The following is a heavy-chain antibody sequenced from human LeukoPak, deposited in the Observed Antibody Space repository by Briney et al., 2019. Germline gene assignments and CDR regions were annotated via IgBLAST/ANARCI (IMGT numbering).Heavy chain of an antibody. CDR2: IYYSGST. Sequence: SETLSLTCTVSGGSISSYYWSWIRQPPGKGLEWIGYIYYSGSTNYNPSLKSRVTISVDTSKNQFSLKLSSVTAADTAVYYCARDSYYGENWFDPWGQGTLVTVSS. CDR1: GGSISSYY. D-gene: IGHD4-17*01. J-gene: IGHJ5*02. V-gene: IGHV4-59*01. CDR3: ARDSYYGENWFDP.